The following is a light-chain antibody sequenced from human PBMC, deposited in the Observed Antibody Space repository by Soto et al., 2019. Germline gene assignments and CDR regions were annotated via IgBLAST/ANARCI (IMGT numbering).Light chain of an antibody. J-gene: IGKJ4*01. CDR1: YNIRKS. Sequence: DIQMTQSPSSLSSSLGDRVTITCRASYNIRKSLNWYQQKPGKAPKFLIYASSTLYGGVPSRFSGSGSGTDFALTITSLKDEDFATYYCQQLRMYTSTFGGGTKVDIK. CDR2: ASS. V-gene: IGKV1-39*01. CDR3: QQLRMYTST.